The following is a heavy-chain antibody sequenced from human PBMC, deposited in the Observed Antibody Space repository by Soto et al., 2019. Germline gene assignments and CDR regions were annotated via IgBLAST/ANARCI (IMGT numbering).Heavy chain of an antibody. D-gene: IGHD3-22*01. CDR3: ARDVSPGSGPYYDAFDI. J-gene: IGHJ3*02. CDR2: IRKDESKK. Sequence: EVQLVESGGGLVQPGESLRLSCSASRFTFSDYWMTWVRQAPGKGLEWVANIRKDESKKSYLDSVRGRFTVSRDNARNLLYLQMDSLRAEDTALYYCARDVSPGSGPYYDAFDIWGQGTMVTVSS. CDR1: RFTFSDYW. V-gene: IGHV3-7*05.